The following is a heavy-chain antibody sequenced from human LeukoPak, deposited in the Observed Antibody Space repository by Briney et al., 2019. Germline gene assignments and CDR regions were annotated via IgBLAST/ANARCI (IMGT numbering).Heavy chain of an antibody. D-gene: IGHD6-6*01. CDR1: GFNLKSYW. V-gene: IGHV3-7*01. J-gene: IGHJ6*03. Sequence: GGSLRLSCAASGFNLKSYWMSWVRQAPGKGLGWVANIKQDGTEKNYVDSVKGRFIISRDNTKKLPYLQMNGLRAEDTAVYYCARDRQGDYMDVWGKGTTVAVSS. CDR2: IKQDGTEK. CDR3: ARDRQGDYMDV.